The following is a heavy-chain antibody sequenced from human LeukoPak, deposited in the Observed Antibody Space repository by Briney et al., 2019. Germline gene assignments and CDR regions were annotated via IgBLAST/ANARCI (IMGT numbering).Heavy chain of an antibody. V-gene: IGHV5-51*01. D-gene: IGHD3-22*01. CDR3: ARSNYYYDSSGYPEPHAFDI. CDR2: IYPGDSDT. J-gene: IGHJ3*02. CDR1: GYSFTSYW. Sequence: GESLKISCKGSGYSFTSYWIGWVRQMPGKGLEWMGIIYPGDSDTRYSPSFQDQVTISADKSISTAYLQWSSLKASDTAMYYCARSNYYYDSSGYPEPHAFDIWGQGTMVTVSS.